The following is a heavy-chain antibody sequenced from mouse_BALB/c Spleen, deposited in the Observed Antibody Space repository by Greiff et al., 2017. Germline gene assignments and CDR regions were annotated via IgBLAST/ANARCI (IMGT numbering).Heavy chain of an antibody. CDR1: GFTFSSYG. D-gene: IGHD1-1*01. V-gene: IGHV5-6*01. CDR2: ISSGGSYT. Sequence: EVKLMESGGDLVQPGGSLKLSCAASGFTFSSYGMSWVRQTPDKRLEWVATISSGGSYTYYPDSVKGRFTISRDNAKNTLYLQMSSLKSEDTAMYYCARHYGSSYYFDYWGQGTTLTVSS. CDR3: ARHYGSSYYFDY. J-gene: IGHJ2*01.